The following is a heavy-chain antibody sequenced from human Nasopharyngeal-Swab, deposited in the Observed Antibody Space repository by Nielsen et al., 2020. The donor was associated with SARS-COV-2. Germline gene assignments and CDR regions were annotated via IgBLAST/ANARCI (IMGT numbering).Heavy chain of an antibody. J-gene: IGHJ5*02. CDR3: ARRAFSSSSLWFDP. Sequence: SETLSLTCTVSGGSISSSSYYWGWIRQPPGKGLEWIGSIFYSGSTYYNPSLKSRVTISVDTSKNQFSLKLSSVTAADTAVYYCARRAFSSSSLWFDPWGQGTLVTVPS. D-gene: IGHD6-6*01. CDR2: IFYSGST. CDR1: GGSISSSSYY. V-gene: IGHV4-39*01.